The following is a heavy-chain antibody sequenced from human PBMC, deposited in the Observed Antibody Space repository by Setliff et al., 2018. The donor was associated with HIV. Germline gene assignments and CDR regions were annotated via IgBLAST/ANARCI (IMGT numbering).Heavy chain of an antibody. CDR1: GFTFKNAW. Sequence: PGGSLRLSCAASGFTFKNAWMNWVRQAPGKGLEWIGRIKSKTYGGTTYYAATVKGRFTISRDDTKSTLYLQWTTLRTEDTVFYFGTRETSDGYPRSSNWGQGSLGTVSS. D-gene: IGHD3-10*01. V-gene: IGHV3-15*01. CDR2: IKSKTYGGTT. CDR3: TRETSDGYPRSSN. J-gene: IGHJ4*02.